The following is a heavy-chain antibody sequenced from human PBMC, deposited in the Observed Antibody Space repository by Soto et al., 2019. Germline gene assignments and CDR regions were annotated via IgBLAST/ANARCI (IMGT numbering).Heavy chain of an antibody. V-gene: IGHV4-4*02. Sequence: SETLSLTCAVSGGSISSSNWWSGVRQPPGKGLEWIGEIYHSGSTNYNPSLKSRVTISVDKSKNQFSLEVSSVTAADTAVYYCARGDVVVVAATYANYYYYYGMDGWGPGTTVTVSS. CDR1: GGSISSSNW. CDR2: IYHSGST. CDR3: ARGDVVVVAATYANYYYYYGMDG. D-gene: IGHD2-15*01. J-gene: IGHJ6*02.